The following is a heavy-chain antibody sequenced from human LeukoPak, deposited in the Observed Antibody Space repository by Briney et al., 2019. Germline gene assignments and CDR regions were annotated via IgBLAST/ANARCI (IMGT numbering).Heavy chain of an antibody. CDR1: GGSISSGGYY. CDR3: ARVGHSSSALPFDY. V-gene: IGHV4-30-2*01. Sequence: TSETLSPTCTVSGGSISSGGYYWSWIRQPPGKGLEWIGYIYHSGSTYYNPSLKSRVTISVDRSKNQFSLKLSSVTAADTAVYYCARVGHSSSALPFDYWGQGTLVTVSS. D-gene: IGHD6-6*01. CDR2: IYHSGST. J-gene: IGHJ4*02.